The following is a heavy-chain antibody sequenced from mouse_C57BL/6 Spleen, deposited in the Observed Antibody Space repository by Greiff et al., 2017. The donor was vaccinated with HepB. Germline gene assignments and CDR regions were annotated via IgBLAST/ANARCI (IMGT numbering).Heavy chain of an antibody. V-gene: IGHV1-82*01. J-gene: IGHJ4*01. CDR1: GYSFSSSW. CDR3: ARDSSGLGAIDY. D-gene: IGHD3-2*02. Sequence: VQLQQSGPELVKPGASVKISCKASGYSFSSSWMNWVKQRPGKGLEWIGRIYPGDGDTNTNGKFKGKAKLTADKSSSTAYLQLSRLTSEYSAVYFCARDSSGLGAIDYWGQGTSVTVSS. CDR2: IYPGDGDT.